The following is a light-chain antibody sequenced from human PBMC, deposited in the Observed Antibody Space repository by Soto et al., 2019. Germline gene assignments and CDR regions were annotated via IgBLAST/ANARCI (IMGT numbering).Light chain of an antibody. Sequence: DIQMTQSPSTLSASVGDRVTITCRASQSISDWLAWYQQKPGKAPKLLIYDASGLESGVPSRFSGSGSGTDFTLTISCLQSEDFATYYCQQYYSYPRTFGQGTKVDIK. CDR2: DAS. J-gene: IGKJ1*01. V-gene: IGKV1-5*01. CDR1: QSISDW. CDR3: QQYYSYPRT.